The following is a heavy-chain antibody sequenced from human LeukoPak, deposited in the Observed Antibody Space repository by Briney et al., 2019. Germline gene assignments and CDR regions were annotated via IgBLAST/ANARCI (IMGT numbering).Heavy chain of an antibody. V-gene: IGHV4-4*07. CDR3: ARDQRPTYYYDSGLGGDAFDI. D-gene: IGHD3-22*01. CDR2: IYTSGST. CDR1: GGSISSYY. Sequence: PSETLSLTCTVSGGSISSYYWSWIRQPAGKGLEWIGRIYTSGSTNYNPSLKSRVTMSVDTSKNQFSLKLSSVTAADTAVYYCARDQRPTYYYDSGLGGDAFDIWGQGTMVTVSS. J-gene: IGHJ3*02.